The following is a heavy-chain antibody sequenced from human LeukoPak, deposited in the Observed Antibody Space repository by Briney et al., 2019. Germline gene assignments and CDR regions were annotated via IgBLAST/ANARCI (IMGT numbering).Heavy chain of an antibody. D-gene: IGHD1-14*01. Sequence: GASVKVSCKASGYTFTGYYMHWVRQAPGQGLEWMGWINPDSGGTNYAQKFLGRVTMTRDTSISTSHLELSRLRSDDSAVYYCARFPFSTDNNNRVDYWGQGILVTVSS. CDR2: INPDSGGT. CDR3: ARFPFSTDNNNRVDY. CDR1: GYTFTGYY. V-gene: IGHV1-2*02. J-gene: IGHJ4*02.